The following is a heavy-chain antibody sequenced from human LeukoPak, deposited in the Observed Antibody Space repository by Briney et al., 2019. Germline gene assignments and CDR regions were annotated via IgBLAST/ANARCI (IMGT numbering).Heavy chain of an antibody. J-gene: IGHJ5*02. CDR2: IIPIFGTA. CDR3: AREQGYDYVWGSLNWFDP. V-gene: IGHV1-69*05. Sequence: GASVKVSCKASGGTFSSYAISWVRQAPGQGLEWMGGIIPIFGTANYAQKFQGRVTITTDESTSTAYMELSSLRSEDTAVYYCAREQGYDYVWGSLNWFDPWGQGTLVTVSS. CDR1: GGTFSSYA. D-gene: IGHD3-16*01.